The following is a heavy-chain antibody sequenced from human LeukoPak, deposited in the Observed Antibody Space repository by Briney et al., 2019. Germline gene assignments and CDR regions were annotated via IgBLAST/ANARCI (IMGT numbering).Heavy chain of an antibody. CDR1: GFTFSSYS. CDR3: AKVRDIVVVVAAVDY. V-gene: IGHV3-21*04. J-gene: IGHJ4*02. D-gene: IGHD2-15*01. CDR2: ISSSSSYI. Sequence: AGGSLRLSCAASGFTFSSYSMNWVRQAPGKGLEWVSSISSSSSYIYYADSVKGRFTISRDNAKNSLYLQMNSLRAEDTAVYYCAKVRDIVVVVAAVDYWGQGTLVTVSS.